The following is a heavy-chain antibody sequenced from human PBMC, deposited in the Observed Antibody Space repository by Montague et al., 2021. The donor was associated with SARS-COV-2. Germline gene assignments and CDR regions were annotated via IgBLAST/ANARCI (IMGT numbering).Heavy chain of an antibody. D-gene: IGHD3-22*01. J-gene: IGHJ4*02. CDR2: IKQSGST. V-gene: IGHV4-34*01. CDR1: GGSFGDDH. Sequence: SETLSLTCGVYGGSFGDDHWSWIRQPPGKGLEWIGDIKQSGSTNYNPSXXSRVTISVDTSRNQFSLKLTSVTAADTAVYFCARGHLSVSMIVVVFTSASYCFDYWGQGALVTVSS. CDR3: ARGHLSVSMIVVVFTSASYCFDY.